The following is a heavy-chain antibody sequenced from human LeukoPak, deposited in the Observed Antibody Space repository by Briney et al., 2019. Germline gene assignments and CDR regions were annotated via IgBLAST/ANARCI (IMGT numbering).Heavy chain of an antibody. V-gene: IGHV3-13*01. CDR3: AREMSDTVTWGWYFDL. J-gene: IGHJ2*01. CDR1: GLSFSSYD. CDR2: IGTKGDT. D-gene: IGHD4-17*01. Sequence: GGSLRLSCAASGLSFSSYDMHWVRQATGRGLEWVSAIGTKGDTYYSDSVRGRFTISRENGKNSLYLQMNSLRAGDTAVYYCAREMSDTVTWGWYFDLWGRGTLVTVSS.